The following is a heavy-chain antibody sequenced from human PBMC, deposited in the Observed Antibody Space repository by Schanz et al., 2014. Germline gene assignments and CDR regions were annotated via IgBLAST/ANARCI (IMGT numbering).Heavy chain of an antibody. J-gene: IGHJ4*02. V-gene: IGHV1-69*04. Sequence: VQLEQSGAEVKKPGSSVKVSCKASGGTFSSFGINWVRQAPGQGLEWMGMIIPSLGLAKYEQKFQDKVTITADTSTTTAYMELSGLRAEDTAVYYCARDRLECGAECYSVEVFEIWGQGTLVIVSS. CDR1: GGTFSSFG. D-gene: IGHD2-21*01. CDR3: ARDRLECGAECYSVEVFEI. CDR2: IIPSLGLA.